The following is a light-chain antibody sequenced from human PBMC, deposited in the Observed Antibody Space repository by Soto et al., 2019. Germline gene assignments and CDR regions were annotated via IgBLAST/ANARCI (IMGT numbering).Light chain of an antibody. V-gene: IGLV2-14*01. CDR1: SSDVGAYNF. Sequence: QSVLTQPASVSGSPGQSITISCTGSSSDVGAYNFVSWYQHHPGKAPKLILYEVTTHPSGVSSRFSGSKSGNTASLTISGLXADDEANYYCSSYTSSNTPYVFGTGTKVTVL. CDR2: EVT. J-gene: IGLJ1*01. CDR3: SSYTSSNTPYV.